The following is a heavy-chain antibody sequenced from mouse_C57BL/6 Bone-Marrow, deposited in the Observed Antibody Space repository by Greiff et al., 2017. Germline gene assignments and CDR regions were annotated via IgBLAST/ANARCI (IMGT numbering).Heavy chain of an antibody. V-gene: IGHV1-82*01. CDR3: LLRAWFAY. D-gene: IGHD1-1*01. Sequence: QVQLQQSGPELVKPGASVKISCKASGYAFSSSWMNWVKQRPGKGLEWIGRIYPGDGDTNYNGKFKGKATLTADKSSSTAYMQLSSLTSEDSAVYFCLLRAWFAYWGQGTLVTVSA. CDR2: IYPGDGDT. J-gene: IGHJ3*01. CDR1: GYAFSSSW.